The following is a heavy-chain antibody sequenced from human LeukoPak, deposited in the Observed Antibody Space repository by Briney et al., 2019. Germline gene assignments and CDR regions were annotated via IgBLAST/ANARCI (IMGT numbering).Heavy chain of an antibody. V-gene: IGHV1-18*01. D-gene: IGHD5-18*01. Sequence: GASVKVSCKTSGYTFSTYGLTWVRQAPGQGLEWMGWISAYNGNTNYAQKLQGRVTMTTDTSTSTAYMELTSLRSDDTAVYYCAREMETPYNYVLKAFDYWGQGTLVTVSS. CDR3: AREMETPYNYVLKAFDY. CDR2: ISAYNGNT. J-gene: IGHJ4*02. CDR1: GYTFSTYG.